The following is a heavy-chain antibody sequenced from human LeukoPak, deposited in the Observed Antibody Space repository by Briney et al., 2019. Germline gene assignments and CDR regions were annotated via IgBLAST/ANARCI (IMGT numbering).Heavy chain of an antibody. CDR3: ARSTIVVVNDYGMDV. D-gene: IGHD2-15*01. J-gene: IGHJ6*02. Sequence: SETLSLTCAVYGGSFSGYYWSWIRQPPGKGLEWIGEINHSGSTNYNPSLKSRVTMSVDTSKNQFSLKLSSVTAADTAVYYCARSTIVVVNDYGMDVWGQGTTVTVSS. CDR2: INHSGST. V-gene: IGHV4-34*01. CDR1: GGSFSGYY.